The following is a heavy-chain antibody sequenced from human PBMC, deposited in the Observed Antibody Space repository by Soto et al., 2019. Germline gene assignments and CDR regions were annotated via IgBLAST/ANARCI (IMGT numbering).Heavy chain of an antibody. J-gene: IGHJ4*02. V-gene: IGHV1-69*13. CDR2: IIPIFGTA. Sequence: SVKVSCKASGGTFSSYAISWVRQAPGQGLEWMGGIIPIFGTANYAQKFQGRVTITADASASTAYMELSSLRSEDTAVYYCATTTSTAGDYWGQGTLVTVSS. CDR3: ATTTSTAGDY. CDR1: GGTFSSYA. D-gene: IGHD1-1*01.